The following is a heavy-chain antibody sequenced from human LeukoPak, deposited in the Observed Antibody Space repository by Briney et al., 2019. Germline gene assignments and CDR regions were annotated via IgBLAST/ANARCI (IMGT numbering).Heavy chain of an antibody. V-gene: IGHV1-2*02. D-gene: IGHD3-9*01. Sequence: ASVKVSCKASGYTFTGYYMHWVRQAPGQGLEWMGWINPNSGGTNYAQKFQGRVTMTRDTSISTAYMELSRLRSDDTAVYYCARGAGDDILTGETNWFDPWGQGTLVTVSS. CDR1: GYTFTGYY. J-gene: IGHJ5*02. CDR3: ARGAGDDILTGETNWFDP. CDR2: INPNSGGT.